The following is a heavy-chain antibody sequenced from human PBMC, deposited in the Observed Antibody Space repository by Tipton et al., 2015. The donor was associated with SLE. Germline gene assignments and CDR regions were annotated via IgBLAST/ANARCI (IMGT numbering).Heavy chain of an antibody. V-gene: IGHV3-11*06. CDR2: ISSSSSYT. Sequence: SLRLSCAASGFTFSDYYVSWIRQAPGKGLEWVSYISSSSSYTNYADSVKGRFTISRDNAKNSLYLQMNSLRAEDTAVYYCAREDGYQWGQGTLVTVSS. CDR3: AREDGYQ. J-gene: IGHJ4*02. D-gene: IGHD6-13*01. CDR1: GFTFSDYY.